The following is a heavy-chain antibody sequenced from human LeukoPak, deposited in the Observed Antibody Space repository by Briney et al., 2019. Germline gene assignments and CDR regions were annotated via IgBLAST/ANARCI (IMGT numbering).Heavy chain of an antibody. J-gene: IGHJ4*02. Sequence: ASVTVSCTASGYTFTIYAMHWVRQAPGQRLEWMGWINAGNGNTKYSQKFQGRVTITRDTSASTAYMELSSLRSEDTAVYYCARAQVTNSLGVPAAGFYYWGQGTLVTVSS. CDR1: GYTFTIYA. CDR3: ARAQVTNSLGVPAAGFYY. V-gene: IGHV1-3*01. D-gene: IGHD2-2*01. CDR2: INAGNGNT.